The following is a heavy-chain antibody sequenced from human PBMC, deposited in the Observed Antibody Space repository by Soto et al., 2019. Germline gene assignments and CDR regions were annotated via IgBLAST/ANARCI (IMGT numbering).Heavy chain of an antibody. CDR2: IIPIFGTA. J-gene: IGHJ4*02. CDR1: GGTFSSYA. V-gene: IGHV1-69*13. D-gene: IGHD5-12*01. CDR3: ARSRRDGYNRNRRYYFDY. Sequence: ASVKVSCKASGGTFSSYAISWVRQAPGQGLEWMGGIIPIFGTANYAQKFQGRVTITADESTSTAYMELSSLRSEDTAVYYCARSRRDGYNRNRRYYFDYWGQGTLVTVSS.